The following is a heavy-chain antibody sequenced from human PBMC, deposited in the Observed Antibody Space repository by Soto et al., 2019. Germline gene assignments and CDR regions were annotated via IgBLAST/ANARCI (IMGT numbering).Heavy chain of an antibody. D-gene: IGHD2-21*02. J-gene: IGHJ6*02. CDR2: INTNTGNP. CDR3: ARAYCGGDCYSGYYYGMDV. Sequence: QVQLVQSGSELKKPGASVKVSCKASGYTFTSYAMNWVRQAPGQGLEWMGWINTNTGNPTYAQGFTGRFVFSLDTSVSTAYLQICSLKDEDTAVYYCARAYCGGDCYSGYYYGMDVWGQGTTVTVSS. V-gene: IGHV7-4-1*01. CDR1: GYTFTSYA.